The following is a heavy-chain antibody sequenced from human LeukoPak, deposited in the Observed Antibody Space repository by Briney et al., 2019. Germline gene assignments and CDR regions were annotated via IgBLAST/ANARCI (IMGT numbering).Heavy chain of an antibody. CDR1: GVSISSSNSY. D-gene: IGHD6-13*01. Sequence: SETLSLTCTVSGVSISSSNSYWGWIRQPPGKGLEWIGSIYYSGSTNYNPSLKSRVTISVDTSKNQFSLKLSSVTAADTAVYYCARDAYSSSWYDYYYYMDVWGKGTTVTVSS. V-gene: IGHV4-39*07. CDR2: IYYSGST. J-gene: IGHJ6*03. CDR3: ARDAYSSSWYDYYYYMDV.